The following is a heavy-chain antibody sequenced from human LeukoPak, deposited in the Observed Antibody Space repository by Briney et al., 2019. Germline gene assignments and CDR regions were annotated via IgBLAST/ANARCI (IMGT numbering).Heavy chain of an antibody. CDR3: ARGGYYGSGRYYFDS. CDR2: ISSSGSTI. CDR1: GFTFSSYE. Sequence: GGSLRLSCAASGFTFSSYEMNWVRQAPGKGLERVSYISSSGSTIYYADSVKGRFTISRDNAKNTLHLQMNSLRAEDTAVYYCARGGYYGSGRYYFDSWGQGTLVTVSS. V-gene: IGHV3-48*03. D-gene: IGHD3-3*01. J-gene: IGHJ4*02.